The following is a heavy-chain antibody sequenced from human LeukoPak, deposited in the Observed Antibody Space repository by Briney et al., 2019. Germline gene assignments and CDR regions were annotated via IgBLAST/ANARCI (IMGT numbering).Heavy chain of an antibody. Sequence: SETLSLTCTVSGGSISSYYWSWIRQPPGKGLEWIGYIYYSGSTNYNPSLKSRVTISVDTSKNQFSLKLSSVTAADTAVYYCARAHHYYDSSGYYPNWFDPWGQGTLVTASS. J-gene: IGHJ5*02. CDR2: IYYSGST. CDR1: GGSISSYY. V-gene: IGHV4-59*01. D-gene: IGHD3-22*01. CDR3: ARAHHYYDSSGYYPNWFDP.